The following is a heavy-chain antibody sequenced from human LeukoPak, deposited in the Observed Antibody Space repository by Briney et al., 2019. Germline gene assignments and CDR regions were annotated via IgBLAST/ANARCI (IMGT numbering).Heavy chain of an antibody. J-gene: IGHJ4*02. D-gene: IGHD3-10*01. CDR1: GYSFTNNY. CDR2: INPSGTDP. Sequence: ASVKVSCKASGYSFTNNYMHWVRQAPGQGLEWMGLINPSGTDPLYAQTFQGRVTMTRDPSTRTVYMELSSLISEDTAVYYCATDLPSGYGSTAYWGQGTLVTVSS. V-gene: IGHV1-46*01. CDR3: ATDLPSGYGSTAY.